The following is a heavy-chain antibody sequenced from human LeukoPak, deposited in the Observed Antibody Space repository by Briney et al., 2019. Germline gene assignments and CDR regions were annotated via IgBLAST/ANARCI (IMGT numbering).Heavy chain of an antibody. Sequence: PSGTLSLTCTVSGDSVRTNNYYWSWIRQPPGEGLEWIGYIHFSGNTNYNTSLKSRVTISVDTSKSQFSLKLSSVTAADTAVYYCARDFSRGGDCYFDYWGQGTLVTVSS. J-gene: IGHJ4*02. CDR1: GDSVRTNNYY. CDR3: ARDFSRGGDCYFDY. CDR2: IHFSGNT. V-gene: IGHV4-61*01. D-gene: IGHD2-21*02.